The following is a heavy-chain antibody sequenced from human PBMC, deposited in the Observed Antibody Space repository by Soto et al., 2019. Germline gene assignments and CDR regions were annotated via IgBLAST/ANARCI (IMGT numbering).Heavy chain of an antibody. CDR3: ARHEGWTGPDQ. V-gene: IGHV4-4*02. J-gene: IGHJ5*02. Sequence: SETVSLTCAVSGASIGSGGWWSWVRQPPGKGLEWIAEIFHDGNTNYSPSLKSRVTISVDKSQNQFSLNVYSVTAADTAVYYCARHEGWTGPDQWGQGTL. D-gene: IGHD2-8*02. CDR1: GASIGSGGW. CDR2: IFHDGNT.